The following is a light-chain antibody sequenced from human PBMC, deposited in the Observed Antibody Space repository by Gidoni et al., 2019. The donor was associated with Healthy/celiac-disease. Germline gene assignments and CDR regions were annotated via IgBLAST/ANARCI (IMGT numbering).Light chain of an antibody. CDR3: QQYGSSLTWT. CDR2: GAS. J-gene: IGKJ1*01. Sequence: EIVLTQSPGPLSLSPGERATLSCRASQSVSSSYLAWYQQKPGQAPRLLIYGASSRATGIPDRFSGSGSGTDVTLTISRLEPEDFAVYYCQQYGSSLTWTFGQGTKVEIK. V-gene: IGKV3-20*01. CDR1: QSVSSSY.